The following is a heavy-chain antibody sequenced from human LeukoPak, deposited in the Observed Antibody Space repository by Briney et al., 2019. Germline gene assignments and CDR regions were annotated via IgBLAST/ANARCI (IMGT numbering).Heavy chain of an antibody. CDR2: INHSGST. D-gene: IGHD4-17*01. Sequence: SETLSLTCAVYGGSFSGYYWSWIRQPPGKGLEWIGEINHSGSTNYNPSLKSRVTISVDTSNNQFSLKLSSVTAADTAVYYCARTDYGLLDYWGQGTLVTVSS. CDR3: ARTDYGLLDY. V-gene: IGHV4-34*01. J-gene: IGHJ4*02. CDR1: GGSFSGYY.